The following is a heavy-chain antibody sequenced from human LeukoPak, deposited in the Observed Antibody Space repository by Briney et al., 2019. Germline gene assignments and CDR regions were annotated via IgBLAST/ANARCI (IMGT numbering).Heavy chain of an antibody. V-gene: IGHV1-46*01. CDR2: INPSGGST. Sequence: ASVKVCCKASGYTFINYYIHWVRQAAGQGLEWMGIINPSGGSTTYPQKFQGRVTMTRDMSTSTVYMDLSSLRSEDTAVYYCARSDIVVVVAATHRGFDYWGQGTLVTVSS. CDR3: ARSDIVVVVAATHRGFDY. D-gene: IGHD2-15*01. J-gene: IGHJ4*02. CDR1: GYTFINYY.